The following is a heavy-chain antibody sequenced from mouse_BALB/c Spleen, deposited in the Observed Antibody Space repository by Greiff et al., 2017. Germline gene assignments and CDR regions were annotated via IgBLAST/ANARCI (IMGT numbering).Heavy chain of an antibody. D-gene: IGHD4-1*02. CDR1: GYSITSGNY. J-gene: IGHJ2*01. V-gene: IGHV3-6*02. Sequence: EVQLQQSGPGLVKPSQSLSLTCSVTGYSITSGNYWNWIRQFPGNKLEWMGYISYDGSNNYNPSLKNRISITRDTSKNQFFLKLNSVTTEDTATYYCARDRQLGFDYWGQGTTLTVSS. CDR2: ISYDGSN. CDR3: ARDRQLGFDY.